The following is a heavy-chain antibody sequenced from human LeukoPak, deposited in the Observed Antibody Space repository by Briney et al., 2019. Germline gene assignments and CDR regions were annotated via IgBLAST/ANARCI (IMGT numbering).Heavy chain of an antibody. V-gene: IGHV3-23*01. D-gene: IGHD2-8*01. CDR1: GFTFNNYA. Sequence: PGGSLRLSCAASGFTFNNYAISWVRQAPGKGLEWLSILFRGGSSHYAESVKGRFTMSTDKSETTLFLQMDSLRAEDTAVYYCAKLLNGLWEGYYYGMDVWGQGTTVTVSS. J-gene: IGHJ6*02. CDR3: AKLLNGLWEGYYYGMDV. CDR2: ILFRGGSS.